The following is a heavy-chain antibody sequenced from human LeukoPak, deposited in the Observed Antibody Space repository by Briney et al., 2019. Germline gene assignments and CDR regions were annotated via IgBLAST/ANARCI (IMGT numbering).Heavy chain of an antibody. CDR3: ARVHSSSAGWFDP. D-gene: IGHD6-13*01. V-gene: IGHV3-66*01. J-gene: IGHJ5*02. CDR2: IYSGGST. Sequence: GGSLRLSCAASGFTFDGYTMHWVRQAPGKGLEWVSVIYSGGSTYYADSVKGRFTISRDNSKNTLYLQMNSLRAEDTAVYYCARVHSSSAGWFDPWGQGTLVTVSS. CDR1: GFTFDGYT.